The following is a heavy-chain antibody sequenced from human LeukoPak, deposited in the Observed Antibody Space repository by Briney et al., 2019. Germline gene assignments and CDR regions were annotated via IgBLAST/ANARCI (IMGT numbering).Heavy chain of an antibody. CDR2: IYTSGST. V-gene: IGHV4-4*07. Sequence: SETLSLTCTVSGGSISSYYWSWIRQPAGKGLEWIGRIYTSGSTYYNPSLKSRATISVDTSKNQFSLKLSSVTAADTAVYYCARDYSSSWYVVYYFDYWGQGTLVTVSS. D-gene: IGHD6-13*01. CDR3: ARDYSSSWYVVYYFDY. CDR1: GGSISSYY. J-gene: IGHJ4*02.